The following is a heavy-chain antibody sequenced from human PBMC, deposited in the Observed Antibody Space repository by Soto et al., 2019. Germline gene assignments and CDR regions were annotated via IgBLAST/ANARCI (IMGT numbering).Heavy chain of an antibody. J-gene: IGHJ3*02. Sequence: SETLSLTCTVSGGSISSYYWSWIRQPPGKGLEWIGYIYYSGSTNYNPSLKSRVTISVDTSKNQFSLKLSSVTAADTAVYYCARTSLLWFCDLPRHAFSIRGQRTTVPVSS. CDR1: GGSISSYY. CDR2: IYYSGST. D-gene: IGHD3-10*01. V-gene: IGHV4-59*01. CDR3: ARTSLLWFCDLPRHAFSI.